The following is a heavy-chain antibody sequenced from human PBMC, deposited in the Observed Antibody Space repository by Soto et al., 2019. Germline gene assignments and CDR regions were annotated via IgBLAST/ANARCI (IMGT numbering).Heavy chain of an antibody. CDR1: GFTFSSYA. V-gene: IGHV3-30-3*01. J-gene: IGHJ4*02. CDR3: ARDHSYQLLGLLTG. D-gene: IGHD2-2*01. CDR2: ISYDGSNK. Sequence: GGSLRLSCAASGFTFSSYAMHWVRQAPGKGLEWVAVISYDGSNKYYADSVKGRFTISRDNSKNTLYLQMNSLRAEDTAVYYCARDHSYQLLGLLTGWGQGTLVTVSS.